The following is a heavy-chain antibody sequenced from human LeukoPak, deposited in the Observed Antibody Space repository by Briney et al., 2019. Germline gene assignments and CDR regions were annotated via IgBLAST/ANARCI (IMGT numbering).Heavy chain of an antibody. CDR3: AKGTTIFGVVTSPFDP. CDR2: ISGSGDST. V-gene: IGHV3-23*01. CDR1: GFTFSSYA. J-gene: IGHJ5*02. Sequence: PGGSLRLSCAASGFTFSSYAMSWVRQAPGKGLEWVSAISGSGDSTYYAGSVKGRFTISRDNSKNTLYLQMNSLRAEDTAVYYCAKGTTIFGVVTSPFDPWGQGTLVTVSS. D-gene: IGHD3-3*01.